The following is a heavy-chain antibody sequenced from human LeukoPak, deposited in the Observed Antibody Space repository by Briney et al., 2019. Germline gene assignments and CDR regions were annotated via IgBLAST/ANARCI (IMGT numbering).Heavy chain of an antibody. D-gene: IGHD4-17*01. CDR2: IYHTGST. Sequence: SETLSLTCTVSGASISGYYWSWIRQPPGKGLEWIGYIYHTGSTNYNPSLKSRVTLSLDTPRKQFSLKLSSVTAADTAVYYCARIMNYGAYLYYGLDVWGQGTTVTVSS. V-gene: IGHV4-59*01. CDR3: ARIMNYGAYLYYGLDV. J-gene: IGHJ6*02. CDR1: GASISGYY.